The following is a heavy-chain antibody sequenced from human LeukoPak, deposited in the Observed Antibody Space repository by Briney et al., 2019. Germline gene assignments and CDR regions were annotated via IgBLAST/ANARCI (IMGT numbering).Heavy chain of an antibody. Sequence: GGSLRVSCTASGFSFSSDAMHSVRQAPGKGLEWVAVISYDGSNKYYADSVKGRFTISRDNSKNTLYLQMIRPRAQDPAVNYCAREREYSSSTNFDYWGQGPLVTVSS. V-gene: IGHV3-30*04. CDR2: ISYDGSNK. CDR3: AREREYSSSTNFDY. CDR1: GFSFSSDA. J-gene: IGHJ4*02. D-gene: IGHD6-6*01.